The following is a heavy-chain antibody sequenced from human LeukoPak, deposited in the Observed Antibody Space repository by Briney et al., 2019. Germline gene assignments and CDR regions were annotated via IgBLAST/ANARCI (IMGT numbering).Heavy chain of an antibody. CDR1: GGTLSSYA. V-gene: IGHV1-69*05. J-gene: IGHJ5*02. D-gene: IGHD6-13*01. Sequence: SVKVSCKASGGTLSSYAISWVRQAPGQGLEWMGRIIPIFGAPNYAQKFQGRVTITTDESTSTAYIELSRLRSEDTAVYYCPREKPQLVLAGGGGGWFAPWGQGTLVTVSS. CDR3: PREKPQLVLAGGGGGWFAP. CDR2: IIPIFGAP.